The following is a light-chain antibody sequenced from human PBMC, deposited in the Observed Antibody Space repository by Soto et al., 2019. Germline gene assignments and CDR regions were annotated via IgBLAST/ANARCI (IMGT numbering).Light chain of an antibody. CDR1: QSLLHSNGFNY. CDR2: LGS. Sequence: DLVMTQSPLSLPVTPGEPASISCRSSQSLLHSNGFNYLDWYLQKQGQSPQLLIYLGSNRASGVPERFSGSGSGTDSTLNISRVEAEDVGVYYCMQALQTRITFGQGTRLEIK. J-gene: IGKJ5*01. V-gene: IGKV2-28*01. CDR3: MQALQTRIT.